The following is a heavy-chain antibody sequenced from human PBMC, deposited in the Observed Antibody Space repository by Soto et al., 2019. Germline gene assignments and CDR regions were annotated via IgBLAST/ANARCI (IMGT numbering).Heavy chain of an antibody. V-gene: IGHV3-23*01. CDR3: AKAPPFLYGLSLNPVTTTDFDY. D-gene: IGHD4-17*01. Sequence: GGSLRLSCAASGFTFSSYAMSWVRQAPGKGLEWVSAISGSGGSTYYADSVKGRFTISRDNSKNTLYLQMNSLRAEDTAVYYCAKAPPFLYGLSLNPVTTTDFDYWGQGTLVTVSS. CDR2: ISGSGGST. CDR1: GFTFSSYA. J-gene: IGHJ4*02.